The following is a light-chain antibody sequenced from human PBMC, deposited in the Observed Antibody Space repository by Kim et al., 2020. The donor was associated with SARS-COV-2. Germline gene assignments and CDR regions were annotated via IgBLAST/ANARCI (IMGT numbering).Light chain of an antibody. J-gene: IGLJ2*01. CDR3: SSYTSSSVV. V-gene: IGLV2-14*04. CDR1: SSDVGGYNY. Sequence: GQSNTISCTGTSSDVGGYNYVSWYQQHPGKAPKLMIYDVSKRPSGVSNRFSGSKSGNTASLTISGLQAEDEADYYCSSYTSSSVVFGGGTQLTVL. CDR2: DVS.